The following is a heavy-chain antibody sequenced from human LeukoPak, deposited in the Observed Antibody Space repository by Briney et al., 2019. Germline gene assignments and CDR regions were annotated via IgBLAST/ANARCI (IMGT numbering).Heavy chain of an antibody. CDR2: IYSGGTT. D-gene: IGHD6-19*01. J-gene: IGHJ4*02. Sequence: GGSLRLSCAASGFTVIRSYMGWVRQAPGKGLEGVSVIYSGGTTYYADSVKGRFTISRDNSKNTLYLQMNSLRAEDTAVYYCAREAYSSGWYPFDYWGQGTLVTVSS. CDR1: GFTVIRSY. V-gene: IGHV3-66*01. CDR3: AREAYSSGWYPFDY.